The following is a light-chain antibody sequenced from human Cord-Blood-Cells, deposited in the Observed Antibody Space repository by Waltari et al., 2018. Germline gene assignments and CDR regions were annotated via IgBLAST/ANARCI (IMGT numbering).Light chain of an antibody. CDR3: SSYTSSSTL. V-gene: IGLV2-14*01. Sequence: QSALTQPASVSGSPGQSITISCTGTSSDVGGYNYVSWYQQHPGKAPKLMIYDVSNRPAGVSNRFCGSKSGNTASLTISGLQAEDEADYYCSSYTSSSTLFGTGTKVTVL. J-gene: IGLJ1*01. CDR1: SSDVGGYNY. CDR2: DVS.